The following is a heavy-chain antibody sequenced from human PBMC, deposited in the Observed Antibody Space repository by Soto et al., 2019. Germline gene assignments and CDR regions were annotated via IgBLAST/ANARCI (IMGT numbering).Heavy chain of an antibody. J-gene: IGHJ6*02. CDR2: MNPNSGNT. CDR1: GYTFTSYD. CDR3: ARWPDGYYYYGMAV. Sequence: QVQLVQSGAEVKKPGASVKVSCKASGYTFTSYDINWVRQATGQGLEWMGWMNPNSGNTGYAQKFQGRVTMTRNTSKSTPYMELSSLRSEDTAVYYCARWPDGYYYYGMAVWGQGTTVTVSS. V-gene: IGHV1-8*01.